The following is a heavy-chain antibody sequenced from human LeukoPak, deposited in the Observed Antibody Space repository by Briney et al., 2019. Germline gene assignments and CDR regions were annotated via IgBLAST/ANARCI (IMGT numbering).Heavy chain of an antibody. Sequence: GGSLRLSCAASGFTFSSYAMSWVRQAPGKGLEWVSAISGSGGSTYYADSVKGRFTISRDNSKNTLYLQMNSLGAEDTAVYYCASRVLRYFDWLPIDYWGQGTLVTVSS. J-gene: IGHJ4*02. D-gene: IGHD3-9*01. CDR1: GFTFSSYA. CDR3: ASRVLRYFDWLPIDY. V-gene: IGHV3-23*01. CDR2: ISGSGGST.